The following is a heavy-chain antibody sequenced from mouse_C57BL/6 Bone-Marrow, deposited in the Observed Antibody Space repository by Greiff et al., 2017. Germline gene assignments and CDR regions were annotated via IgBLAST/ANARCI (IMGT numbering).Heavy chain of an antibody. CDR3: TRRWRLDV. CDR1: GFTFSSYG. D-gene: IGHD2-3*01. Sequence: EVQGVESGGDLVKPGGSLKLSCAASGFTFSSYGMSWVRQTPDKRLEWVATISSGGSYTYYPDSVKGRFTISRDNAKNTLYLQMSSLKSEDTAMYYCTRRWRLDVWGTGTTVTVSS. CDR2: ISSGGSYT. J-gene: IGHJ1*03. V-gene: IGHV5-6*01.